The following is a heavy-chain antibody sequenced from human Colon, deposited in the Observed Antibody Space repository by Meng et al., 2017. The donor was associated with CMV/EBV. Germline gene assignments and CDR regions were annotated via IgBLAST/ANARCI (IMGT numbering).Heavy chain of an antibody. CDR1: GGSLSGHY. D-gene: IGHD2-21*01. V-gene: IGHV4-34*01. CDR3: ARGGVVAATPIWNH. J-gene: IGHJ5*02. CDR2: INHDGSA. Sequence: AGYGGSLSGHYWGWIRQAPGKGLEWIGEINHDGSADYSPSLKSRVTISVDTSTKQLSLKVNSVTAADTALYYCARGGVVAATPIWNHWGQGTLVTVSS.